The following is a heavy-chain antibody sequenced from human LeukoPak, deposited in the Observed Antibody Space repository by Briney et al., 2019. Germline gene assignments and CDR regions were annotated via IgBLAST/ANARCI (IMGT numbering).Heavy chain of an antibody. CDR3: ARADGSSSFPDY. V-gene: IGHV3-21*01. D-gene: IGHD6-13*01. J-gene: IGHJ4*02. CDR2: ISSNSSYI. CDR1: GFTFSSYS. Sequence: GGSLRLSCAASGFTFSSYSMNWVRQAPGKGLEWVSSISSNSSYIYYADSVKGRFTISRDNAKNSLYLQMNSLRAEDTAVYYCARADGSSSFPDYWGQGTLVTVSS.